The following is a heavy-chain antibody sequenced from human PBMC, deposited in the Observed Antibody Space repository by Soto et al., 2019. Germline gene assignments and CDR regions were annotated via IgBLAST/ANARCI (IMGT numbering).Heavy chain of an antibody. CDR1: GFIFSSHG. CDR3: ARGRDCTYGPFDY. V-gene: IGHV3-21*02. D-gene: IGHD2-21*02. J-gene: IGHJ4*02. CDR2: ISSSSDHK. Sequence: EVQLVESGGGLVKPGGSLRLSCAASGFIFSSHGMNWVRQAPGKGLEWVSSISSSSDHKYYADSVEGRFAISRDNAKNSLYLQINSLRAEDTAMYYCARGRDCTYGPFDYWGQGTLVTVSS.